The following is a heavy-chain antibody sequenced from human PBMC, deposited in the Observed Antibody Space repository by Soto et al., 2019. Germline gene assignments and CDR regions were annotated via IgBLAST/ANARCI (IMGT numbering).Heavy chain of an antibody. CDR3: ARDPPTLITFDAFDL. J-gene: IGHJ3*01. Sequence: QVLLVESGGGVVQPGRSLRLSCAASGFTFSNYPMHWVRQVPGKGLEWVALVSFDGDFKNYADSVKGRLTISRDNSMKTLYLHMNILRPEDTAIYYCARDPPTLITFDAFDLWGHGTMVTVSS. CDR1: GFTFSNYP. V-gene: IGHV3-30-3*01. CDR2: VSFDGDFK. D-gene: IGHD3-22*01.